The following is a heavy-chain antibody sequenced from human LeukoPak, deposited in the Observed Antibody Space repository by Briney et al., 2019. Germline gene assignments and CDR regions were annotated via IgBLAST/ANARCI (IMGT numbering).Heavy chain of an antibody. V-gene: IGHV1-69*13. CDR3: ATGGANYDFWSHNDY. J-gene: IGHJ4*02. D-gene: IGHD3-3*01. CDR2: VIPIFGTA. Sequence: SVKVSCKASGGTFSSYAISWVRQAPGQGLEWMGGVIPIFGTANYAQKFQGRVTITADESTSTAYMELSSLRSEDTAVYYCATGGANYDFWSHNDYWGQGTLVTVSS. CDR1: GGTFSSYA.